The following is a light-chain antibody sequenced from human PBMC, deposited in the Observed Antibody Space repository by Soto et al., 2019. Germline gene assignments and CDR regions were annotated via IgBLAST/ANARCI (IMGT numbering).Light chain of an antibody. V-gene: IGKV1-17*03. J-gene: IGKJ3*01. CDR1: QDISRF. Sequence: DVQMTQSPSAMSASVGDRVTITCRASQDISRFVAWFQQKPGKAPERLIYDTSSLQPGVPSRFSGSGSGTEFTLAISGLQPEDFATYYCQQTSSAPFTFGPGTKVDIK. CDR2: DTS. CDR3: QQTSSAPFT.